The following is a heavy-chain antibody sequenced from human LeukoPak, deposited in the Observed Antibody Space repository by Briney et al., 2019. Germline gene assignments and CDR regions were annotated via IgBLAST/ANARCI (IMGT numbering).Heavy chain of an antibody. CDR1: GFTVSSTY. D-gene: IGHD3-10*01. V-gene: IGHV3-23*01. J-gene: IGHJ5*02. CDR2: ISGGGGST. CDR3: AKDVLGEDNWFDP. Sequence: GGSLRLSCAVSGFTVSSTYMNWVRQAPGKGLEWVSGISGGGGSTFYADSVKGRFAISRDISKNSLYLQMNSLRAEDTAVYYSAKDVLGEDNWFDPWGQGTLVTVSS.